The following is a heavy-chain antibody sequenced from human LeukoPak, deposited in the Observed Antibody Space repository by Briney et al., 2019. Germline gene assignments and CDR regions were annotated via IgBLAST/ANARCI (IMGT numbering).Heavy chain of an antibody. V-gene: IGHV4-4*07. J-gene: IGHJ4*02. CDR2: IYTSGST. CDR1: GGSISSYY. CDR3: ARDKGIAAAGTHPFDY. D-gene: IGHD6-13*01. Sequence: KPSETLFLTCTVSGGSISSYYWSWIRQPAGKGLEWIGRIYTSGSTNYNPSLKSRVTMSVDTSKNQFSLKLSSVTAADTAVYYCARDKGIAAAGTHPFDYWGQGTLVTVSS.